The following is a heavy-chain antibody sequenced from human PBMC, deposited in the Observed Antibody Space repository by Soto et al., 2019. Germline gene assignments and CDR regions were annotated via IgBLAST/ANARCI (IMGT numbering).Heavy chain of an antibody. CDR3: AKNPGYYYDSTGYPFDY. V-gene: IGHV3-23*01. Sequence: HPGGSLRLSCAASEFTFSNYAMSWVRQAPGKELEWVSAISYGGGTTYYADSVKGRFTISRDNSKNTLYLQMNSLRAEDTAVYYCAKNPGYYYDSTGYPFDYWGPGTLVTVFS. J-gene: IGHJ4*02. CDR1: EFTFSNYA. D-gene: IGHD3-22*01. CDR2: ISYGGGTT.